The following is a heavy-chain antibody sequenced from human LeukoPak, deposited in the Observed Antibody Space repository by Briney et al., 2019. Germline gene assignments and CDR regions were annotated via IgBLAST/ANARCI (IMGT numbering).Heavy chain of an antibody. V-gene: IGHV3-23*01. D-gene: IGHD2-2*01. CDR2: ISASGSAT. J-gene: IGHJ4*02. Sequence: SGGSLRLSCAASGFIFSNYGMNWVRQAPGKGLEWVAAISASGSATSYADSVRGRFTISRDNSKSTTYLQMNSLRAEDTAVYYCARENPSWSYDWGQGTLVTVSS. CDR3: ARENPSWSYD. CDR1: GFIFSNYG.